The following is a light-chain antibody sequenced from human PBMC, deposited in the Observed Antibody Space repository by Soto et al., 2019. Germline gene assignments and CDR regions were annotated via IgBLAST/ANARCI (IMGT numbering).Light chain of an antibody. V-gene: IGLV2-8*01. CDR2: DVS. J-gene: IGLJ1*01. CDR3: TSYGGNNNFV. Sequence: QSALTQPPSASGCAGQSVTISCTGTSSDVGYYKYVSWYQQFPDKAPKVLIYDVSQRPSGVPDRFSGSKSGNTASLTISGLQPEDEADYYCTSYGGNNNFVFGSGTKLTVL. CDR1: SSDVGYYKY.